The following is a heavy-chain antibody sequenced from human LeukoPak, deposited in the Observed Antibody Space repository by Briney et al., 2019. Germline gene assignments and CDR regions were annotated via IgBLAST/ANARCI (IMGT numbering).Heavy chain of an antibody. J-gene: IGHJ6*02. D-gene: IGHD3-16*01. Sequence: GASVKVSCKASGYTFTSYYMHWVRQAPGQGLEWMGIINPSGGSTSYAQKFQGRVTMTRDTSTSTVYMELSSLRSEDTAVYYCARANPYKMITFPPKNYGMDVWGQGTTVTVSS. V-gene: IGHV1-46*01. CDR1: GYTFTSYY. CDR3: ARANPYKMITFPPKNYGMDV. CDR2: INPSGGST.